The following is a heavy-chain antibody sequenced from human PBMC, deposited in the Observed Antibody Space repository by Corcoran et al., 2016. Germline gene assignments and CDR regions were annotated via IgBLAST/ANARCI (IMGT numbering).Heavy chain of an antibody. D-gene: IGHD3-3*01. V-gene: IGHV4-4*07. CDR2: IYTSGST. CDR3: ASSYYDFWSGYYPYGYNGFDP. Sequence: QVQLQESGPGLVKPSETLSLTCTVSGGSISSYYWSWIRQPAGKGLEWIGRIYTSGSTNYNPSLNSRVTMSVDTSKNQFSLKLSSVTAADTAVYYCASSYYDFWSGYYPYGYNGFDPWGQGTLVTVSS. J-gene: IGHJ5*02. CDR1: GGSISSYY.